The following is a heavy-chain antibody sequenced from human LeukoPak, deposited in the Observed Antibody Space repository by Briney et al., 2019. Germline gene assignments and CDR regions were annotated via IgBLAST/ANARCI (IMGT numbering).Heavy chain of an antibody. D-gene: IGHD3-10*01. CDR3: ARARKDGAGAINPPVGSYYYYMDV. Sequence: GGSLRLSCAASGFTFSSYTMNWVRQAPGKGLEWVSSITSSSSYIYYADSVKGRFTISRDNAKNSLYLQMNSLRAEDTAVYYCARARKDGAGAINPPVGSYYYYMDVWGKGTTVTISS. CDR1: GFTFSSYT. CDR2: ITSSSSYI. V-gene: IGHV3-21*01. J-gene: IGHJ6*03.